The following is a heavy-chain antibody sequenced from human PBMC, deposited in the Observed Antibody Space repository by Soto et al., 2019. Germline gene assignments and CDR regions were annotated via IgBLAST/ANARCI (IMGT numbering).Heavy chain of an antibody. J-gene: IGHJ4*02. Sequence: SVKVSCKASGGTFSSYTISWVRQAPGQGLEWMGRIIPILGIANYAQKFQGRVTITADNSKNSLYLQMNSLRDEDTAVYYCARDPGSSYGPPDYWGQGTLVTVSS. V-gene: IGHV1-69*04. CDR2: IIPILGIA. CDR1: GGTFSSYT. D-gene: IGHD5-18*01. CDR3: ARDPGSSYGPPDY.